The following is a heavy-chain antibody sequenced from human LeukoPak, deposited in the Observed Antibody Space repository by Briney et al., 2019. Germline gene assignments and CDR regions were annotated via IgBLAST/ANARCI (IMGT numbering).Heavy chain of an antibody. Sequence: ASVKVSCMASGYTPTGYYTHWVRPAPGQGVEWMGWIKPNCRGTNYAQKFQGRVTMTRDTSISTAYMELSRLRSDDTAVYYCARDLHGYYGSGSPISALDYWGQGTLVTVSS. J-gene: IGHJ4*02. CDR1: GYTPTGYY. D-gene: IGHD3-10*01. CDR2: IKPNCRGT. V-gene: IGHV1-2*02. CDR3: ARDLHGYYGSGSPISALDY.